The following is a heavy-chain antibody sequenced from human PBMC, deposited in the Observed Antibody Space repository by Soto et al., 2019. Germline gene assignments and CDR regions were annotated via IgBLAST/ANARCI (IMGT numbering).Heavy chain of an antibody. CDR1: GGSISNAAYS. CDR2: IYPSGMP. V-gene: IGHV4-30-2*01. CDR3: ARERGGYGLFDS. D-gene: IGHD5-18*01. J-gene: IGHJ4*02. Sequence: SETLSLTCTVSGGSISNAAYSWSWIRQPPGKGLEWIGYIYPSGMPFYNPSLRSRVTISIDRSNDQFSLNLKSVTAADTAVYYCARERGGYGLFDSWGQGTPVTVSS.